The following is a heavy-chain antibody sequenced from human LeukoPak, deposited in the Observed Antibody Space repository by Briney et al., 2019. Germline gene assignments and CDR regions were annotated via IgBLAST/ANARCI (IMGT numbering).Heavy chain of an antibody. CDR3: ARDRHVTDKLGGDALDI. CDR1: GYSFTSYW. Sequence: GESLKISCKGYGYSFTSYWIGWVRQMPGKGLEWMGIIYPGDSDTRYSPSFQGQVTFSADKSISTAYLQWSSLKASDTAVYYCARDRHVTDKLGGDALDIWGQGTKVTVSS. V-gene: IGHV5-51*01. D-gene: IGHD3-16*01. CDR2: IYPGDSDT. J-gene: IGHJ3*02.